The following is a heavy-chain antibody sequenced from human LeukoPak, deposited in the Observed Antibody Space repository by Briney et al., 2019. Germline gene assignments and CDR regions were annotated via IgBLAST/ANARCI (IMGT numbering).Heavy chain of an antibody. V-gene: IGHV1-2*02. CDR2: INPNSGGT. CDR1: GYTFTGYY. Sequence: GASVKVSCKASGYTFTGYYMHWVRQAPGQGLEWMGWINPNSGGTNYAQKFQGRVTMTRDTSISTAYMELSRLRSDDTAVYYCARGCISTWCAFDIWGQGTMVTVPS. CDR3: ARGCISTWCAFDI. D-gene: IGHD2-8*01. J-gene: IGHJ3*02.